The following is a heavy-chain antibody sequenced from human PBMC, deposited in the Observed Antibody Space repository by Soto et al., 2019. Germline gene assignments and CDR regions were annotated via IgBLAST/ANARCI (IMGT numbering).Heavy chain of an antibody. V-gene: IGHV3-66*01. D-gene: IGHD2-2*01. CDR2: LYTGGST. Sequence: EVQLVESGGGLVQPGGSLRLSCAASGFTVSRNFMSWVRQAPGKGLEWVSLLYTGGSTYYADSVKGRFTISRDSSKNTLYLQMNSLRAEDTAVYYCARTTDYWGQGTLVTVSS. J-gene: IGHJ4*02. CDR3: ARTTDY. CDR1: GFTVSRNF.